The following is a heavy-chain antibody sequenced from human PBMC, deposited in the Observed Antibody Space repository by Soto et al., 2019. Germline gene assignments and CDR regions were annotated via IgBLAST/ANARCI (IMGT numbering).Heavy chain of an antibody. CDR2: IWYDGSNK. Sequence: SLRLSCAASGFTFSSYGMHWVRQAPGKGLEWVAVIWYDGSNKYYADSVKGRFTISRDNSKNTLYLQMNSLRAEDTAVYYCARDGLRAPYSGYDPDYYYGMDVWGQGTTVTVSS. D-gene: IGHD5-12*01. CDR1: GFTFSSYG. CDR3: ARDGLRAPYSGYDPDYYYGMDV. V-gene: IGHV3-33*01. J-gene: IGHJ6*02.